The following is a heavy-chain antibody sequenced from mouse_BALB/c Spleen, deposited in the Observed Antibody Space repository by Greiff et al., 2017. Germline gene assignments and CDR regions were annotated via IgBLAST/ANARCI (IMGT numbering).Heavy chain of an antibody. CDR3: ARPHYCGRAMDY. CDR1: GFTFTDYY. CDR2: IRNKANGYTT. V-gene: IGHV7-3*02. D-gene: IGHD1-2*01. Sequence: EVQRVESGGGLVQPGGSLRLSCATSGFTFTDYYMSWVRQPPGKALEWLGFIRNKANGYTTEYSASVKGRFTISRDNSQSILYLQMNTLRAEDSATYYCARPHYCGRAMDYWGQGTSVTVSS. J-gene: IGHJ4*01.